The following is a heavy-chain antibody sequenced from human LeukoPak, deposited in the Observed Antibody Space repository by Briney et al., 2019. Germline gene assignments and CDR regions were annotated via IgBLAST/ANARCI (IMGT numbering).Heavy chain of an antibody. J-gene: IGHJ3*02. CDR2: ISGDGGST. Sequence: GGSLRLSCAASGFTFDDYAMHWVRQAPGKGLELVSLISGDGGSTYYADSVKGRFTISRDNSKNSLYLQMNSLRTEDTALYYCAALTTVTTPDAFDIWGQGTMVTVSS. V-gene: IGHV3-43*02. CDR3: AALTTVTTPDAFDI. CDR1: GFTFDDYA. D-gene: IGHD4-17*01.